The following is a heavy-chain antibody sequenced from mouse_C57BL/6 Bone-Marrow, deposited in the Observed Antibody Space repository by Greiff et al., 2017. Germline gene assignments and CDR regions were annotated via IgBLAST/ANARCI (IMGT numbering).Heavy chain of an antibody. D-gene: IGHD3-2*02. CDR1: GYPFTDYY. CDR2: INPYNGGT. V-gene: IGHV1-19*01. J-gene: IGHJ2*01. CDR3: ARQLRPLGH. Sequence: EVQLQQSGPVLVKPGASVKMSCKASGYPFTDYYMNWVKQSPGKSLEWIGVINPYNGGTSYNQKFKGKATLTVDKSSSTASMELNSLTSEYSAVYCVARQLRPLGHWGQGTTLTVSS.